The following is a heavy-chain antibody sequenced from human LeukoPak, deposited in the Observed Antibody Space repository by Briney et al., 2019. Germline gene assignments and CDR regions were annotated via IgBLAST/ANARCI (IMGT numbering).Heavy chain of an antibody. V-gene: IGHV3-48*01. CDR1: GFTFSTYA. D-gene: IGHD2-2*01. Sequence: PGGSLRLSCAASGFTFSTYAMSWVRQAPGKGLEWVSYISGSTSTIYYAGSVKGRFTISRDNAKNSLYLQMNSLRAEDTAVYYCARDPSGYCSSTSCYFYWGQGTLVTVSS. CDR3: ARDPSGYCSSTSCYFY. J-gene: IGHJ4*02. CDR2: ISGSTSTI.